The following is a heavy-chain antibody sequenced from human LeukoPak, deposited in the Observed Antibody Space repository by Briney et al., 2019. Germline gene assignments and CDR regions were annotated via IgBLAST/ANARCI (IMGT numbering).Heavy chain of an antibody. CDR1: GGSISYYY. CDR2: IYYSGTT. Sequence: SETLSLTCTVSGGSISYYYWSWIQQSPGKGLEWIGYIYYSGTTNYNPSLKSRVTISVDTSKNQLSLQLRSVTAADTAVYYCAREDPQTTVPEGMDVWGQGTTVTVSS. D-gene: IGHD4-17*01. J-gene: IGHJ6*02. CDR3: AREDPQTTVPEGMDV. V-gene: IGHV4-59*01.